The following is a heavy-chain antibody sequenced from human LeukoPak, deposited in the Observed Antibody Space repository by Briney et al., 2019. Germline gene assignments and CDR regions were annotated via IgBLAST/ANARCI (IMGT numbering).Heavy chain of an antibody. CDR1: GFTFSSYA. Sequence: GGSLRLSCAASGFTFSSYAMSWVRQAPGKGLEWVSAISGSGGSTYYADSVKGRFTISRDNSKNTLYLQMNSLRAEDTAVYYCAKYVLRFSEWSAAYYYYGMDVWGQGTTVTVSS. D-gene: IGHD3-3*01. CDR3: AKYVLRFSEWSAAYYYYGMDV. V-gene: IGHV3-23*01. J-gene: IGHJ6*02. CDR2: ISGSGGST.